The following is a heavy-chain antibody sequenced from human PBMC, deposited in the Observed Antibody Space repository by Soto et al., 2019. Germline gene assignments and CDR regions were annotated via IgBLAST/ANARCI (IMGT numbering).Heavy chain of an antibody. V-gene: IGHV4-31*03. CDR1: GGSISSGGYY. J-gene: IGHJ6*02. D-gene: IGHD6-6*01. CDR3: ARDSPSYSSSSYIYYYYGMDV. Sequence: QVQLQESGPGLVKPSQTLSLTCTVSGGSISSGGYYWSWIRQHPGKGLEWIGYIYYSGSTYYNPSLKSRVTISVDKSKNQFSLKLSSVTAADTAVYYCARDSPSYSSSSYIYYYYGMDVWGQGTTVTVSS. CDR2: IYYSGST.